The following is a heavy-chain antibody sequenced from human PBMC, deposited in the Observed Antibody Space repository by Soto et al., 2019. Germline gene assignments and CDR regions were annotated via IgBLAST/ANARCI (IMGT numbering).Heavy chain of an antibody. Sequence: GSLRLSCAASGFTFSSYAMSWVRQAPGKGLEWVSAISGSGGSTYYADSVKGRFTISRDNSKNTLYLQMNSLRAEDTAVYYCASPTGYSSSWKYYYYGMDVWGQGTTVTVSS. V-gene: IGHV3-23*01. CDR3: ASPTGYSSSWKYYYYGMDV. CDR1: GFTFSSYA. J-gene: IGHJ6*02. D-gene: IGHD6-13*01. CDR2: ISGSGGST.